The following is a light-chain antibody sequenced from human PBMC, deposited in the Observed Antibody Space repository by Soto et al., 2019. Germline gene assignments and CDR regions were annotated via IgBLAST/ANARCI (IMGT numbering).Light chain of an antibody. V-gene: IGLV1-44*01. CDR2: ITN. CDR1: ISNIGTNT. CDR3: ATWDDRLSGWV. J-gene: IGLJ3*02. Sequence: QSVLTQAPSVSGTPGQRVTISCSGNISNIGTNTVNWYQQLPGTAPKLLIYITNLRPSGVPDRFSGSKSGSSASLAISGLQSDDDANYFCATWDDRLSGWVFGGGTKLTVL.